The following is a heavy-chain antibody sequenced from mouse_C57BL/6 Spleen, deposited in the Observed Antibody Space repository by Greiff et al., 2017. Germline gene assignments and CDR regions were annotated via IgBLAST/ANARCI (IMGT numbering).Heavy chain of an antibody. D-gene: IGHD1-1*01. Sequence: VHLVESGPELVKPGASVKLSCNASGYTFTSYDINWVKQRPGQGLEWIGWIYPRDGSTKYNEKFKGKATLTVDTSSSTAYMELHSLTSEDSAVYFCARQDGSSWDWFAYWGQGTLVTVSA. V-gene: IGHV1-85*01. J-gene: IGHJ3*01. CDR2: IYPRDGST. CDR3: ARQDGSSWDWFAY. CDR1: GYTFTSYD.